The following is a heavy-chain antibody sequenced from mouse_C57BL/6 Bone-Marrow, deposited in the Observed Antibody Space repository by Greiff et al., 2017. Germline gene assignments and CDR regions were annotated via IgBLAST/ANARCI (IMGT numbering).Heavy chain of an antibody. CDR1: GYTFTDYE. V-gene: IGHV1-15*01. Sequence: QVQLQQSGAELVRPGASVTLSCKASGYTFTDYEMHWVKQTPVHGLEWIGAIDPETGGTAYNQKFKGKAILTANKSSSTAYMELRSLTSEDSAVYYCTRETTVVYWYFDVWGTGTTVTVSS. J-gene: IGHJ1*03. D-gene: IGHD1-1*01. CDR2: IDPETGGT. CDR3: TRETTVVYWYFDV.